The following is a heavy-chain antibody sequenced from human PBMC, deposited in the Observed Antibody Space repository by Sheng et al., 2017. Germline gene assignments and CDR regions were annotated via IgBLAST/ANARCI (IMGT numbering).Heavy chain of an antibody. CDR3: ARGGCSGGSCYSYYYYYMDV. D-gene: IGHD2-15*01. J-gene: IGHJ6*03. V-gene: IGHV3-21*01. Sequence: EVQLVESGGGLVKPGGSLRLSCAASGFTFSSYSMNWVRQAPGKGLEWVSSISSSSSYIYYADSVKGRFTISRDNAKNSLYLQMNSLRAEDTAVYYCARGGCSGGSCYSYYYYYMDVWGKGTTVTVSS. CDR1: GFTFSSYS. CDR2: ISSSSSYI.